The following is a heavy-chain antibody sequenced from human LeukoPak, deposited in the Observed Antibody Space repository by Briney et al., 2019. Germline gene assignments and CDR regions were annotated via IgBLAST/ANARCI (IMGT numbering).Heavy chain of an antibody. CDR1: GFTFTGYY. V-gene: IGHV1-2*02. CDR3: ARAPGGTVRGYYYYYMDV. D-gene: IGHD4-17*01. J-gene: IGHJ6*03. CDR2: INPNSGGT. Sequence: GATVKASCKASGFTFTGYYMHWVRQAPGQGLEWMGWINPNSGGTNYAQNFQGRVTMTRDTSISTAYMELSRLRSDDTAVYYCARAPGGTVRGYYYYYMDVWGKGTTVTVSS.